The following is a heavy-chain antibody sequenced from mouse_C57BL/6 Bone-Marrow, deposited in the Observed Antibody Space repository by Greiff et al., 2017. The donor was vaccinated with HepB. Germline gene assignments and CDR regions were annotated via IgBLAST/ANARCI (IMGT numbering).Heavy chain of an antibody. V-gene: IGHV1-55*01. J-gene: IGHJ4*01. D-gene: IGHD2-4*01. Sequence: QVQLKQPGAELVKPGASVKMSCKASGYTFTSYWITWVKQRPGQGLVWIGDIYPGSGSTNYNEKFKSKATLTVDTSSSTAYMQLSSLTSEDSAVYYCVYYDYYYAMDYWGQGTSVTVSS. CDR3: VYYDYYYAMDY. CDR2: IYPGSGST. CDR1: GYTFTSYW.